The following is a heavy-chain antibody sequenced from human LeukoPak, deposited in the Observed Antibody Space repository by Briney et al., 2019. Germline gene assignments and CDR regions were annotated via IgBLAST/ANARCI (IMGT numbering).Heavy chain of an antibody. CDR1: GGSFSGYY. CDR3: ARGRGIAARRFPFDY. J-gene: IGHJ4*02. V-gene: IGHV4-34*01. Sequence: SETLSLTCAVYGGSFSGYYWSWIRQPPGKGLEWIWGINHSGSTNYNPSLKSRVTISVDTSKNQFSLKLSSVTAADTAVYYCARGRGIAARRFPFDYWGQGTLVTVSS. CDR2: INHSGST. D-gene: IGHD6-6*01.